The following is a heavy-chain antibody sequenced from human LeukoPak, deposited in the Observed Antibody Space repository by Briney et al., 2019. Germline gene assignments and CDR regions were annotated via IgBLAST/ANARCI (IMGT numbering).Heavy chain of an antibody. CDR1: GGSISSSSHS. Sequence: SETLSLTCTVSGGSISSSSHSWGWIRQPPGKVLGWTGNIYYTGTTYYTPSLKSRVTISVDTSKNQFSLELNSVTAADTAVYYCAQSLGSSNWIGNWFDPWGQGTLVTVSS. V-gene: IGHV4-39*01. CDR3: AQSLGSSNWIGNWFDP. CDR2: IYYTGTT. D-gene: IGHD6-13*01. J-gene: IGHJ5*02.